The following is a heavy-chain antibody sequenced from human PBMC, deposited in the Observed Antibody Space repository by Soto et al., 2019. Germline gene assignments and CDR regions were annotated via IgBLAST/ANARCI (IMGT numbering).Heavy chain of an antibody. V-gene: IGHV3-30*18. J-gene: IGHJ4*02. CDR2: ISDDGSNK. CDR3: AKEWVYDTSGWSFDY. CDR1: GFTFSSYG. D-gene: IGHD3-22*01. Sequence: TGGSLRLSCASSGFTFSSYGMRWVRQAPGKGLEWVAVISDDGSNKYYADSLKGRFTISRDNSKNTLYLQMNSLRAEDTAVYYCAKEWVYDTSGWSFDYWGQGTLVTVSS.